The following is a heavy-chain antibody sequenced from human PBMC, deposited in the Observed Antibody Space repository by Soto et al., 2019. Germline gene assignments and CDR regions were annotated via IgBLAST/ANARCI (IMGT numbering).Heavy chain of an antibody. J-gene: IGHJ6*02. D-gene: IGHD2-2*01. CDR3: ALGVVVPDKKRSWPVLYYYGMDV. Sequence: PGESLKISCKGSGYSFTSYWISWVRQMPGKGLEWMGRIDPSDSYTNYSPSFQGHVTISADKSISTAYLQWSSLKASDTAMYYCALGVVVPDKKRSWPVLYYYGMDVWGQGSTVTVS. CDR1: GYSFTSYW. CDR2: IDPSDSYT. V-gene: IGHV5-10-1*01.